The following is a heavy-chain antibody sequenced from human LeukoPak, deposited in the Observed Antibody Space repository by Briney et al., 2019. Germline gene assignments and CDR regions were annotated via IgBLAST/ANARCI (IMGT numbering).Heavy chain of an antibody. V-gene: IGHV4-4*07. CDR3: ARHFAFSYYYMDV. D-gene: IGHD3-3*02. CDR1: GGSISAYY. CDR2: IYTSGST. Sequence: KPSETLSLTCTVSGGSISAYYWSWIRQPAGKGLEWIGRIYTSGSTNYNPSLKSRVTMSLDTSKNQFSLKLSSVTAADTAVYYCARHFAFSYYYMDVWGKGTTVTVSS. J-gene: IGHJ6*03.